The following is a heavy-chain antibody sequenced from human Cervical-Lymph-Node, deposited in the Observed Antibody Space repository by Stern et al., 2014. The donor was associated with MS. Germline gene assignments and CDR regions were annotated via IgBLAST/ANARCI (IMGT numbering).Heavy chain of an antibody. CDR3: AKGKGAVAVGYFDY. J-gene: IGHJ4*02. V-gene: IGHV3-9*01. D-gene: IGHD6-19*01. CDR1: GFTFDDYA. Sequence: EVQLVESGGGLVQPGRSLRLSCAASGFTFDDYAMHWVRQAPGKGLVWVSGISWNSGSIGYADSVKGRFTISRDNAKNSLYLQMNSLRAEDTALYYCAKGKGAVAVGYFDYWGQGTLVTVSS. CDR2: ISWNSGSI.